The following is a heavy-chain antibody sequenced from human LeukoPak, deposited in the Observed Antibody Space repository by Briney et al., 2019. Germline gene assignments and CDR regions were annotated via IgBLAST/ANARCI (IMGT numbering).Heavy chain of an antibody. V-gene: IGHV1-2*02. D-gene: IGHD3-9*01. CDR1: GYTFTGYY. CDR3: ARERARRFDWLSTSAPPDY. Sequence: GASVKVSCKASGYTFTGYYMHWVRQAPGQGLEWMGWINPNSGGTNYAQKFQGRVTMTRDTSISTAYMELSSLRSEDTAVYYCARERARRFDWLSTSAPPDYWGQGTLVTVSS. J-gene: IGHJ4*02. CDR2: INPNSGGT.